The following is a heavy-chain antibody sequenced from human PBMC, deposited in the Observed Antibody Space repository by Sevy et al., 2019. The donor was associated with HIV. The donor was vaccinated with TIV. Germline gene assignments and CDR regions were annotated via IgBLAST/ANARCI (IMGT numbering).Heavy chain of an antibody. V-gene: IGHV3-23*01. CDR1: GFTFSSYA. Sequence: GGSLRLSCAASGFTFSSYAMSWVRQAPGKGLEWVSAISGSGGSTYYADSVKGRFTISRDNSKNKLYLQMNSLRAEDTAVYYCAKDKRGSWGFDYWGQGTLVTVSS. CDR2: ISGSGGST. CDR3: AKDKRGSWGFDY. D-gene: IGHD6-13*01. J-gene: IGHJ4*02.